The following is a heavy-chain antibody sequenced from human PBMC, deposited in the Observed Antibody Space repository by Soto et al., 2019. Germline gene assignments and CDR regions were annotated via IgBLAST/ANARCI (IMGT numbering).Heavy chain of an antibody. CDR3: CRGCLVVPAAISAY. D-gene: IGHD2-2*02. CDR2: ITSDSRTI. CDR1: GFTFSDYS. V-gene: IGHV3-48*02. Sequence: EVQLVESGGTLVQPGGSLRLSCAASGFTFSDYSMSWVRQAPGMGLEWISYITSDSRTIYYADSVTGRFTNSRDNGKNSGYLQMNNMGDDDTAVYYCCRGCLVVPAAISAYWGQGTLVTVSS. J-gene: IGHJ4*02.